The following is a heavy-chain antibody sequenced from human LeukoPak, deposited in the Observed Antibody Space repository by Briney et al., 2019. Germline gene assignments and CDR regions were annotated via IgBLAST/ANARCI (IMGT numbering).Heavy chain of an antibody. J-gene: IGHJ3*02. CDR2: MYYSGST. Sequence: SETLSLTCTVSGGSISSSSYAWGWIRQPPGKGLEWIGSMYYSGSTHHNPSLKSRVTVSVDTSKNQFSLKLSSVTAADTAVYYCARHTYYYDSSGYPDAFDIWGQGTMVTVSS. V-gene: IGHV4-39*01. CDR1: GGSISSSSYA. D-gene: IGHD3-22*01. CDR3: ARHTYYYDSSGYPDAFDI.